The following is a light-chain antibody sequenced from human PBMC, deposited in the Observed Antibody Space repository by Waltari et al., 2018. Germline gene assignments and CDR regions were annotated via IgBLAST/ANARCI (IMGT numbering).Light chain of an antibody. CDR1: SSNIGAGYD. CDR2: VNS. Sequence: QSVLTQPPSVSGAPGQRVTISCTGSSSNIGAGYDVHWYQQLPGTAPKLPSYVNSNRPAGLPHRCSGSKSGTSASLAITGLQAEDEADYYCQSYDSSLSAVVFGGGTKRTVL. J-gene: IGLJ2*01. V-gene: IGLV1-40*01. CDR3: QSYDSSLSAVV.